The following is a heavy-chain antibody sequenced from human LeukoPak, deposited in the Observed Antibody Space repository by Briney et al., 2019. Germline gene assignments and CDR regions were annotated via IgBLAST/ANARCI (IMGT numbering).Heavy chain of an antibody. CDR3: AKYVGATGFAY. CDR1: GFTFSSYA. V-gene: IGHV3-23*01. J-gene: IGHJ4*02. Sequence: GGSLRLSCAASGFTFSSYAMSWVRQAPGKGLEWVSAISGSGGSTYYADSVKGRFTISRDTSKNTLYLHMNSLRAEDPAVYYCAKYVGATGFAYWGQGTLVTVSS. D-gene: IGHD1-26*01. CDR2: ISGSGGST.